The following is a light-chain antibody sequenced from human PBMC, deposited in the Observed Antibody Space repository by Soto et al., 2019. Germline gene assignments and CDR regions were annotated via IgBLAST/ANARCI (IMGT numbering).Light chain of an antibody. CDR2: DVT. Sequence: QSALTQPPSASGSPGQSVTISCTGTSSDVGGYNFVSWYQQHPGKAPKLMIYDVTERPSGVPDRFSGSKSGNTASLTVSGLHGEDEADYYCTSYAGSNSPVLFGGGTKLTVL. CDR3: TSYAGSNSPVL. CDR1: SSDVGGYNF. V-gene: IGLV2-8*01. J-gene: IGLJ2*01.